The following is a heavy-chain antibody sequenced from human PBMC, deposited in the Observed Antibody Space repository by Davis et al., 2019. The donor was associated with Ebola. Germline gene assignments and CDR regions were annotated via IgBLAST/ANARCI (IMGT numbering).Heavy chain of an antibody. D-gene: IGHD1-26*01. CDR3: SGSYRGFDY. J-gene: IGHJ4*02. V-gene: IGHV3-73*01. CDR2: IRSKANSYAT. Sequence: GESLKISCAASGFTFSSYWMHWVRQASGKGLEWVGRIRSKANSYATAYAASVKGRFTISRDDSKNTAYLQMNSLKTEDTAVYYCSGSYRGFDYWGQGTLVTVSS. CDR1: GFTFSSYW.